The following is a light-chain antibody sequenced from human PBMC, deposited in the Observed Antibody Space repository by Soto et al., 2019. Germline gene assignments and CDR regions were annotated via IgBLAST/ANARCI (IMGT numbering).Light chain of an antibody. Sequence: FSLTQPASLFGAPGQSITISCTGGHSDIGDWNYVSWYQQSPGKAPKVIIFEVRKRPSGVSNRFSGSKSGDTASLTISGLQAEDEADYYCSSYRSSTTFVFGTGTKVTVL. CDR3: SSYRSSTTFV. J-gene: IGLJ1*01. CDR2: EVR. CDR1: HSDIGDWNY. V-gene: IGLV2-14*01.